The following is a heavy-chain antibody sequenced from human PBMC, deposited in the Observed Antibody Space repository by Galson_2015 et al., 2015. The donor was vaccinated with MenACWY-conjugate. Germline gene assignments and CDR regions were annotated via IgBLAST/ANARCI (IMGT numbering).Heavy chain of an antibody. J-gene: IGHJ4*02. CDR3: AKGAQRYCSGGSCWGPLDY. Sequence: SLRLSCAASGFTFSSYGMHWVRQAPGKGLEWVAVISYDGSNKYYADSVKGRFTISRDNSKNTLYLQMNSLRAEDTAVYYCAKGAQRYCSGGSCWGPLDYWSQGTLVTVSS. CDR2: ISYDGSNK. CDR1: GFTFSSYG. V-gene: IGHV3-30*18. D-gene: IGHD2-15*01.